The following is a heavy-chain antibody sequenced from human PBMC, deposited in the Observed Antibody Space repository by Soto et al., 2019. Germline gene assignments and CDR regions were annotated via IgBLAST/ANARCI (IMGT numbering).Heavy chain of an antibody. J-gene: IGHJ6*03. Sequence: QVQLVQSGVEVKKPGASVKVSCKASGYTFTSYGFSWVRQAPGQGLEWMGWISAYNGDTNYAQKFQGRVTMTTDTSTSTANMELRSLRSDDTAVYFCARDPSTSKSPDYYYYYMDVWAKGPRSPSP. CDR3: ARDPSTSKSPDYYYYYMDV. CDR1: GYTFTSYG. CDR2: ISAYNGDT. V-gene: IGHV1-18*01.